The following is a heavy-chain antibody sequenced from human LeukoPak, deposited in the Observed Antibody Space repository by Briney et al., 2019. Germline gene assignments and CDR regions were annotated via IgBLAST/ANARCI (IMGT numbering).Heavy chain of an antibody. CDR3: ARDLLGYNYHYMDV. Sequence: GGSLRLSCAASGFTFSSYSMNWVRQAPGKGLEWVSSISSSSSYIYYADSVKGRFTISRDNAKNSLYLQMNSLRAEDTAVYYCARDLLGYNYHYMDVWGKGTTVTVSS. CDR1: GFTFSSYS. CDR2: ISSSSSYI. D-gene: IGHD3-16*02. V-gene: IGHV3-21*01. J-gene: IGHJ6*03.